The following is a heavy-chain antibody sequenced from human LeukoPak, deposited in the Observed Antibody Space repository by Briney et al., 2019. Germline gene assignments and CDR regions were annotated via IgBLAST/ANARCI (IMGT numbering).Heavy chain of an antibody. Sequence: GGSLRLSCAASGFTFNNYAMTWVRQAPGKELEWDSTVTGRGNTYYADSVRGRFDISRDNSQHTVYLRMNSLRADDTAVYYCAKGNDLAQWVVFESWGQGTLVTVSS. J-gene: IGHJ4*02. V-gene: IGHV3-23*01. CDR2: VTGRGNT. CDR3: AKGNDLAQWVVFES. CDR1: GFTFNNYA. D-gene: IGHD6-19*01.